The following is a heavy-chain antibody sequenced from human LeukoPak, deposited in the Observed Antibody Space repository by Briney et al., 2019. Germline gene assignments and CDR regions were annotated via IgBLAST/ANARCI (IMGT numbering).Heavy chain of an antibody. CDR2: IYYIGST. D-gene: IGHD1-26*01. V-gene: IGHV4-39*01. CDR1: GVSIRRSSFY. CDR3: ARGLRWDLTISGTSTFDY. J-gene: IGHJ4*02. Sequence: SETLSLTCTVSGVSIRRSSFYWGWIRQPPGKGLEWIGCIYYIGSTYYRPSLKSRVTMSVDTSKNQFSLRLSSVTAADTAVYYCARGLRWDLTISGTSTFDYWGQGSLVTVSS.